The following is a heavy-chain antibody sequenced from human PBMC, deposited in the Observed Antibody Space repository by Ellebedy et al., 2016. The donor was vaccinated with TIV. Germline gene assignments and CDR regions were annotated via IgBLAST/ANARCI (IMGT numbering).Heavy chain of an antibody. Sequence: GGSLRLSCAASGFSFSSYGMSWVRQAPGKGLEWVTGIIGSGGSTNYVGSVKGRFTISRDNSKSTLFLQMNSLRGKDTAVYYCARSPKDHFYHGMDVWGQGTTVTVSS. D-gene: IGHD1-14*01. CDR2: IIGSGGST. CDR1: GFSFSSYG. CDR3: ARSPKDHFYHGMDV. J-gene: IGHJ6*02. V-gene: IGHV3-23*01.